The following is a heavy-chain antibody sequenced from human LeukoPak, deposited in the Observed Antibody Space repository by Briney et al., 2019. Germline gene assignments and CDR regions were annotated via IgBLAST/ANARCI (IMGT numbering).Heavy chain of an antibody. D-gene: IGHD4-11*01. V-gene: IGHV3-30*02. J-gene: IGHJ4*02. Sequence: GGSLRLSCVASGFSLSRFGMHWVRQAPGKGLEWVSFVRYDGSSQHYADSVKGRFTIARDDSKNTVYLQMNSLRVEDTAVYFCAKDDAGLPDYWGQGAPVTVSA. CDR3: AKDDAGLPDY. CDR2: VRYDGSSQ. CDR1: GFSLSRFG.